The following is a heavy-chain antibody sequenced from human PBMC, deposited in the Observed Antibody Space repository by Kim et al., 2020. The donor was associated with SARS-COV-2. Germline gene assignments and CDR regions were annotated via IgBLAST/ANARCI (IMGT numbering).Heavy chain of an antibody. J-gene: IGHJ6*02. Sequence: ASVKVSCKASGYTFTSYDINWVRQATGQGLERMGWMNPNSGNTGYAQKFQGRVTMTRNTSISTAYMELSSLRSEDTAVYYCARGTEGAPYYYYGMDVWGQGTTVTVSS. CDR3: ARGTEGAPYYYYGMDV. CDR2: MNPNSGNT. D-gene: IGHD3-16*01. CDR1: GYTFTSYD. V-gene: IGHV1-8*01.